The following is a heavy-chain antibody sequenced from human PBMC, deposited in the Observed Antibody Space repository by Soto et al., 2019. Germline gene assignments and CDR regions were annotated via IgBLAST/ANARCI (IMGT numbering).Heavy chain of an antibody. CDR2: ISVSGDST. V-gene: IGHV3-23*01. CDR3: ARVSSGYSGYGPIDY. Sequence: PGGSLRLSCAASGFTFSSYAMSWVRQAPGKGLEWVSAISVSGDSTYYADSVKGRFTISRDSSRKTLYLQMNSLRAEDTAVYYCARVSSGYSGYGPIDYWGQGTLVTVSS. CDR1: GFTFSSYA. J-gene: IGHJ4*02. D-gene: IGHD5-12*01.